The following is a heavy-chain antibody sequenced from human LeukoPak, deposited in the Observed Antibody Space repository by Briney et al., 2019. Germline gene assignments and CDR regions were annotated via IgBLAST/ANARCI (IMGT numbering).Heavy chain of an antibody. Sequence: GGSLRLSCAASGFTFSRYWMSWVRQAPGKGLEWVANIKQDGSEKYYVDSVKGRFTISRDNAKNSLYLQMNSLRAEDTALYYCARVYLSQQLVPGLDYWGQGTLVTVSS. CDR2: IKQDGSEK. CDR3: ARVYLSQQLVPGLDY. V-gene: IGHV3-7*03. J-gene: IGHJ4*02. D-gene: IGHD6-13*01. CDR1: GFTFSRYW.